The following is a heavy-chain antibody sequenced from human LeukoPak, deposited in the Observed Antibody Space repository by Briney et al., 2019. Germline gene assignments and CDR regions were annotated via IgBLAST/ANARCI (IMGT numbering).Heavy chain of an antibody. CDR1: GGSFSGYY. J-gene: IGHJ4*02. Sequence: SETLSLTCAVCGGSFSGYYWSWIRQPPGKGLEWIGSIYHSGSTYYNPSLMSRVTISVDTSKNQFSLRLSSVTAADTAVYYCARSKSSSWYFDYWGQGTLVPVSS. CDR2: IYHSGST. CDR3: ARSKSSSWYFDY. D-gene: IGHD6-13*01. V-gene: IGHV4-34*01.